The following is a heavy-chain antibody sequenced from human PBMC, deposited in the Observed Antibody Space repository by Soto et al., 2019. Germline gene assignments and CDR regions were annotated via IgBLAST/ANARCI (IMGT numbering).Heavy chain of an antibody. V-gene: IGHV5-51*01. J-gene: IGHJ6*02. CDR2: IYPGDSDT. D-gene: IGHD3-3*02. Sequence: GESLKISCKGSGYSFTSYWIGWVRQMPGKGLEWMGIIYPGDSDTRYSPSFQGQVTISADKSISTAYLQWSSLKASDTAIYYCAGPIREGYYGMDFWGQGTTVTVSS. CDR1: GYSFTSYW. CDR3: AGPIREGYYGMDF.